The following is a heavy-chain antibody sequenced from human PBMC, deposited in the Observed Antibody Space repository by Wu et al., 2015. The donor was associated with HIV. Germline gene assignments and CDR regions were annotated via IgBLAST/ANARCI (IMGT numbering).Heavy chain of an antibody. CDR3: AVANQDGGLYYFGVDV. J-gene: IGHJ6*02. CDR1: GYNFRVYF. CDR2: IIPIFGTA. V-gene: IGHV1-69*05. D-gene: IGHD5-12*01. Sequence: QIQLTQSGFEVKESGASVKVSCKGSGYNFRVYFIHWVRQAPGQGLEWMGRIIPIFGTANYAQQFQGRVTITTDEATSTVYMEMSSLKSEDTAVYFCAVANQDGGLYYFGVDVWGQGTTVTVSS.